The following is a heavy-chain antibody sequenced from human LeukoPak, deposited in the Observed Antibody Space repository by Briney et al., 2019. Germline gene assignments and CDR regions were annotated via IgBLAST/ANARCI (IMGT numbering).Heavy chain of an antibody. J-gene: IGHJ4*02. D-gene: IGHD6-13*01. Sequence: GGSLRLSCAASGFSFSTYEMNWVRQAPGKGLEWVSYISSSGSTIYYADSVKGRFTISRDNAKNSLYLQMNSLRAGDTAVYYCARVAAAGTYYFDSWGQGALVTVSS. CDR3: ARVAAAGTYYFDS. V-gene: IGHV3-48*03. CDR1: GFSFSTYE. CDR2: ISSSGSTI.